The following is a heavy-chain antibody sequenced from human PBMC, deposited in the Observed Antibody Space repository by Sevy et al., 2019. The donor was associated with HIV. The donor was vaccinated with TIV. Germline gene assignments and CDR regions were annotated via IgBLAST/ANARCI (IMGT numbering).Heavy chain of an antibody. CDR3: ARGSLARPRGDYWYFDL. Sequence: GGSLRLSCTASGFTFSTYAMSWVRQAPGKGLEWVSGISGSASTTYYGGAAYYADSVKGRFTITRDNAKNTLYLEMNSLRDEDSAVFHCARGSLARPRGDYWYFDLWGRGTLVTVSS. D-gene: IGHD6-6*01. J-gene: IGHJ2*01. CDR2: ISGSASTTYYGGAA. V-gene: IGHV3-23*01. CDR1: GFTFSTYA.